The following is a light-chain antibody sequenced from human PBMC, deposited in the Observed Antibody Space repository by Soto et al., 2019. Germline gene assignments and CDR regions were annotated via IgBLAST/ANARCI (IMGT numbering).Light chain of an antibody. Sequence: QSALTQPASVSGSPGQSITISCTGTSSDVGGSNYVSWYQQHPGKAPKLMIYDVSNRPSGVSKRFSGSKSGNTASLTISGLQAEDEADYYCGSYTSSSTLYVFGTGTKLTVL. V-gene: IGLV2-14*01. CDR2: DVS. CDR3: GSYTSSSTLYV. CDR1: SSDVGGSNY. J-gene: IGLJ1*01.